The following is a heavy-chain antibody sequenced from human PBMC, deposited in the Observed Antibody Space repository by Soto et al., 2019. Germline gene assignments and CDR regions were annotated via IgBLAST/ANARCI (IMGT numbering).Heavy chain of an antibody. V-gene: IGHV3-23*01. Sequence: EVQLLVSGGGSAQPGGSLRLSCEFSGFTLTNNAMSWVRQTPGKGLEWVSQISASGDRTYYADSVNGPFTISKDFSKNTLFLQMNSLRGDDSAVYYCEGSWTWGQGTMVTVSS. D-gene: IGHD5-12*01. CDR3: EGSWT. CDR2: ISASGDRT. CDR1: GFTLTNNA. J-gene: IGHJ3*01.